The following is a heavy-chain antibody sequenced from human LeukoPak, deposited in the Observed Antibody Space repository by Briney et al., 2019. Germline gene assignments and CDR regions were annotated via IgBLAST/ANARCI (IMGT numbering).Heavy chain of an antibody. J-gene: IGHJ5*02. CDR1: GFSFTRYW. D-gene: IGHD1-26*01. CDR2: IKEDGSEK. CDR3: VYGGSYYVA. Sequence: GGSLRLSCAASGFSFTRYWMTWVRQAPGAGLELVANIKEDGSEKYYVDSVKGRFTISRDNAKNSLYLQMNSLRAEDTAVYYCVYGGSYYVAWGQGTLVTVSS. V-gene: IGHV3-7*01.